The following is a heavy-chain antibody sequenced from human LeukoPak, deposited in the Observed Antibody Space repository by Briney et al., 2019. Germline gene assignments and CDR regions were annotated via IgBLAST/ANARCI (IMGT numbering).Heavy chain of an antibody. CDR3: ARIPRSSAWYPSFDH. J-gene: IGHJ4*02. D-gene: IGHD6-19*01. V-gene: IGHV1-2*02. Sequence: ASVKVSCKASGHTFTGYYMHWVRQAPGQGLEWMGWINPNSGGTNYAQKFQGRVTMTRDTSISTAYMELSRLRSDDTAVYYCARIPRSSAWYPSFDHWGQGSLVTVSS. CDR1: GHTFTGYY. CDR2: INPNSGGT.